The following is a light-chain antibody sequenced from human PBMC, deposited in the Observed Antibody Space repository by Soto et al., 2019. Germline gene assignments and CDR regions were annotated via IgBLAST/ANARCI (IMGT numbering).Light chain of an antibody. CDR2: DVT. CDR3: SSFTTRSTYV. CDR1: SSDVGLYNY. V-gene: IGLV2-14*01. J-gene: IGLJ1*01. Sequence: QSALTQPASVSGAPGQSIAISCTGTSSDVGLYNYVSWYQQHPDKAPKLIIYDVTNRPSGVSDRFSGSKSGNTASLTISGLQADDAADYYCSSFTTRSTYVFGTGTKLTVL.